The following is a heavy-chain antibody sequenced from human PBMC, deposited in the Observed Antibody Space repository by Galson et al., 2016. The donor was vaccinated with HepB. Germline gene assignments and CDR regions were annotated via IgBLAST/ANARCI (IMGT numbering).Heavy chain of an antibody. J-gene: IGHJ4*02. Sequence: TLSLTCTVSGGSTSSGDYYWSWIRQPPGKGLEWIGYIYDSGSTYYNPSLKSRVTISVDTSRNQFSLRLSSMTAADTAVYYCAAQYTTSPFDYWGQGTLVTVSS. CDR1: GGSTSSGDYY. CDR3: AAQYTTSPFDY. V-gene: IGHV4-30-4*01. CDR2: IYDSGST. D-gene: IGHD1-26*01.